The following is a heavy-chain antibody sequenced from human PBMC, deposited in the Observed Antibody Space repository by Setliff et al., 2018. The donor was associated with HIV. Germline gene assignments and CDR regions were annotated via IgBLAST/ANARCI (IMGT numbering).Heavy chain of an antibody. D-gene: IGHD3-10*01. Sequence: SETLSLTCSVSGGSISSHYWGWIRQPPGRGLEWIGYIMYNEGNNFNPSLKSRVTMSIDTSKNQFSLNLSSVTAADAAIYYCGRHPPTSDYNYNLILDYWGRGVLVTVSS. CDR3: GRHPPTSDYNYNLILDY. J-gene: IGHJ4*02. CDR1: GGSISSHY. V-gene: IGHV4-59*11. CDR2: IMYNEGN.